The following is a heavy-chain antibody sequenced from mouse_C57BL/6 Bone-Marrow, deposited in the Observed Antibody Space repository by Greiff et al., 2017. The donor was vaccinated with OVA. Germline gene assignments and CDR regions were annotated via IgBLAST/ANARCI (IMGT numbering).Heavy chain of an antibody. CDR2: RRNKANDYTT. J-gene: IGHJ4*01. CDR3: ARDARWLLMDY. V-gene: IGHV7-1*01. D-gene: IGHD2-3*01. CDR1: GFTFSDFY. Sequence: EVMLVESGGGLVQSGRSLRLSCATSGFTFSDFYMEWVRQAPGKGLEWIAARRNKANDYTTEYSASVKGRFIVSRDTSQSILYLQMNALRAEDTAIYYCARDARWLLMDYWGQGTSVTVSS.